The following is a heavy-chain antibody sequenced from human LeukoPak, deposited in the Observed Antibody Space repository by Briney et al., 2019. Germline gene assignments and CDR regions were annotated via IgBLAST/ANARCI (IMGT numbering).Heavy chain of an antibody. CDR1: GGSISSNNW. J-gene: IGHJ6*03. Sequence: SETLSLTCGVSGGSISSNNWWSWVRQPPGQGLEWIGEIYHSGSANYNPSLKSRVTISVDKSKNQLSLKLISVTAADTAVYYCARISAAAVEPWGKGTTVTISS. CDR2: IYHSGSA. V-gene: IGHV4-4*02. D-gene: IGHD6-13*01. CDR3: ARISAAAVEP.